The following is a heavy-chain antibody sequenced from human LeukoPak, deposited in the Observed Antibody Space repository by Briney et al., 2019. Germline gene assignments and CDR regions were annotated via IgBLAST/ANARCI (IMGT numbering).Heavy chain of an antibody. V-gene: IGHV4-4*02. D-gene: IGHD2-8*01. CDR3: ARAVSGAFDI. CDR1: GGSISSSNW. J-gene: IGHJ3*02. Sequence: SETLSLTCAVSGGSISSSNWWSWVRQPPGKGLEWIGYIYYSGSTNYNPSLKSRVTISVDTSKNQFSLKLSSVTAADTAVYYCARAVSGAFDIWGQGTMVTVSS. CDR2: IYYSGST.